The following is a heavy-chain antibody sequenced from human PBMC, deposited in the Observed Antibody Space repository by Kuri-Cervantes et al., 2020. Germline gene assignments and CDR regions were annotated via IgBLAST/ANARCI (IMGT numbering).Heavy chain of an antibody. CDR1: GFSISTIL. J-gene: IGHJ4*02. CDR3: ARDLISAKGGGYGYYFDY. CDR2: FYSGGVT. D-gene: IGHD5-18*01. V-gene: IGHV3-53*01. Sequence: GGSLRLSCAASGFSISTILLSWVRQAPGKGLEWVSDFYSGGVTHYADSVKGRFTISRDSSKNTLYLQMDSLRVDDTAVYYCARDLISAKGGGYGYYFDYWGQGTVVTVSS.